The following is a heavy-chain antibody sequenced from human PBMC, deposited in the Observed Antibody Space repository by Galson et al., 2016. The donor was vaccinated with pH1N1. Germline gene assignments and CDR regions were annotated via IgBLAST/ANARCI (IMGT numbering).Heavy chain of an antibody. CDR2: IYYNGNT. Sequence: SETLSLTCTVSGGSVSNNYYSWIRQSPGKGLEWIAYIYYNGNTKYNPSLKSRVTISLNTSKNQVSLNLTSVTAEDTAIYYCAKEGASRSAGYFDSWGQGALVTVSS. D-gene: IGHD1-26*01. J-gene: IGHJ4*02. V-gene: IGHV4-59*02. CDR1: GGSVSNNY. CDR3: AKEGASRSAGYFDS.